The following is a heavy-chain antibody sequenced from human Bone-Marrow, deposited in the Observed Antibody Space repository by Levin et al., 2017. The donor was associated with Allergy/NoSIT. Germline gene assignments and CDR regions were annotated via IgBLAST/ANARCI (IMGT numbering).Heavy chain of an antibody. CDR1: GFPFNNYA. V-gene: IGHV3-30*04. CDR3: VRAVTGSTLDY. Sequence: GGSLRLSCSASGFPFNNYAIHWVRQAPGKGLEWVSLVSYEGEYKYYADSVKGRFTISRDTSKSTVYLHMNRLTADDTAIYYCVRAVTGSTLDYWGQGTQVTVSS. J-gene: IGHJ4*02. CDR2: VSYEGEYK. D-gene: IGHD1-7*01.